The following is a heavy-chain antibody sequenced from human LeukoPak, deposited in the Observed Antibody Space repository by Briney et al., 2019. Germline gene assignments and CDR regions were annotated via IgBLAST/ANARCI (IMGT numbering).Heavy chain of an antibody. CDR3: AKEKTGPYYFDY. V-gene: IGHV3-30*18. D-gene: IGHD7-27*01. Sequence: SGGSLRLSCVASGFTFSAYGMHWVRQAPGKGLEWVAVISYDGSNKYYADSVKGRFTISRDNSKNTLYLQVNSLRAEDTAVYYCAKEKTGPYYFDYWGQGILVTVS. CDR2: ISYDGSNK. J-gene: IGHJ4*02. CDR1: GFTFSAYG.